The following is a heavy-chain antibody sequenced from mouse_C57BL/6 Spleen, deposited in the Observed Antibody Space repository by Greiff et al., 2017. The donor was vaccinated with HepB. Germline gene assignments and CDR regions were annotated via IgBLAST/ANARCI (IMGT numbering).Heavy chain of an antibody. J-gene: IGHJ2*01. CDR3: ARGYGSFDY. D-gene: IGHD1-1*01. CDR2: INPSTGGT. CDR1: GYSFTGYY. V-gene: IGHV1-42*01. Sequence: EVQLQQSGPELVKPGASVKISCKASGYSFTGYYMNWVKQSPEKSLEWIGEINPSTGGTTYNQKFKAKATLTVDKSSSTAYMQLKSLTSEDSAVYYCARGYGSFDYWGQGTTLTVSS.